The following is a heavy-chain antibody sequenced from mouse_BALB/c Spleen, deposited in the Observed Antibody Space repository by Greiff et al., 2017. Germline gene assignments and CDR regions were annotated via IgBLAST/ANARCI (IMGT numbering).Heavy chain of an antibody. CDR2: IYPGNVNT. D-gene: IGHD2-4*01. J-gene: IGHJ2*01. Sequence: QVQLQQSGPELVKPGASVRISCKASGYTFTSYYIHWVKQRPGQGLEWIGWIYPGNVNTKYNEKFKGKATLTADKSSSTAYMQLSSLTSEDSAVYFCARSGDYDVDYWGQGTTLTVSS. V-gene: IGHV1S56*01. CDR1: GYTFTSYY. CDR3: ARSGDYDVDY.